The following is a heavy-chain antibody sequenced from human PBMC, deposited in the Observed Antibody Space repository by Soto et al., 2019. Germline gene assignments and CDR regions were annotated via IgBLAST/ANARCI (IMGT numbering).Heavy chain of an antibody. CDR3: ARDPRYCSGGSCYGYYFDY. D-gene: IGHD2-15*01. J-gene: IGHJ4*02. CDR1: GYIFTSYG. V-gene: IGHV1-18*04. Sequence: ASVKVSCKASGYIFTSYGISWVRQAPGQGLEWMGWISAYNGNTNYAQKLQGRVTMTTDTSTSTAYMELRSLRSDDTAVYYCARDPRYCSGGSCYGYYFDYWGQGTLVTVLL. CDR2: ISAYNGNT.